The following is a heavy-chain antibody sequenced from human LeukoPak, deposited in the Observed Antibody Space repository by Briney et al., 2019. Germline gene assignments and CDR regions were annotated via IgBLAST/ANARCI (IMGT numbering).Heavy chain of an antibody. CDR1: GFTFSSYG. J-gene: IGHJ4*02. CDR2: IWYDGSNK. CDR3: AREVLDYYDSTALGY. D-gene: IGHD3-22*01. V-gene: IGHV3-33*01. Sequence: QPGRSLRLSCAASGFTFSSYGMHWVRQAPGKGLEWVAVIWYDGSNKYYADSVKGRFTISRDNSKNTLYLQMNSLRAEDTAVYYCAREVLDYYDSTALGYWGQGTLVTVSS.